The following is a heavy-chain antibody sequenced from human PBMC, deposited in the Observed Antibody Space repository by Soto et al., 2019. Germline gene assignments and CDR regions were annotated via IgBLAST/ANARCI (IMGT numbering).Heavy chain of an antibody. V-gene: IGHV3-15*01. CDR3: TTVMGDTYYYDSSGYYNWFDP. CDR2: IKSKTDGGTT. J-gene: IGHJ5*02. Sequence: GSLRLSCAASGFTFSNAWMSWVRQAPGKGLEWVGRIKSKTDGGTTDYAAPVKGRFTISRDDSKNTLYLQMNSLKTEDTAVYYCTTVMGDTYYYDSSGYYNWFDPWGQGTLVTVSS. CDR1: GFTFSNAW. D-gene: IGHD3-22*01.